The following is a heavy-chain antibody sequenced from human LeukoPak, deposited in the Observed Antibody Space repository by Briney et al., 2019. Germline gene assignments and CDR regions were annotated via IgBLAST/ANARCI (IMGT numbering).Heavy chain of an antibody. D-gene: IGHD6-19*01. CDR2: INPNSGGT. CDR1: GYTFTGYY. Sequence: ASVKISCKASGYTFTGYYMHCVRQAPGQGVEWMGWINPNSGGTNYAQKFQGRVTMTRDTSISTAYMELSRLRSDDTAVYYCAREEGAVAGSYYFDYWGQGTLVTVSS. CDR3: AREEGAVAGSYYFDY. V-gene: IGHV1-2*02. J-gene: IGHJ4*02.